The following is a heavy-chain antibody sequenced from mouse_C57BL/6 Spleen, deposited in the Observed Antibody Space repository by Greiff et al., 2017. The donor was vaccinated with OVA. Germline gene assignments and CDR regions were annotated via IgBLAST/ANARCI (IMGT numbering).Heavy chain of an antibody. CDR3: TYGNSLFDY. Sequence: VQLQQSGAELVRPGASVKLSCTASGFNIKDDYMNWVKQRPEQGLEWIGWIDPETGDTEYASKFQGKATITADTSSNTAYLQLSSLTSEDTAVYYCTYGNSLFDYWGQGTTLTVSS. V-gene: IGHV14-4*01. J-gene: IGHJ2*01. CDR2: IDPETGDT. CDR1: GFNIKDDY. D-gene: IGHD2-1*01.